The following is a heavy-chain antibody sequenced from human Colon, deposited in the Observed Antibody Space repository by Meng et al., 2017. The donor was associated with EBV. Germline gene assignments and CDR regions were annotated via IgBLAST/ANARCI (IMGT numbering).Heavy chain of an antibody. CDR1: GGSLSSRNC. Sequence: QWQPQAPGPGLVKPSGPLSLTCAVSGGSLSSRNCWSWVRQPPGKGLEWIGEIYHSGSTNYNPSLKSRVTISVDESKNQFSLRLSSVTAADTAVYYCARVGAYCGGDCYHPRWGQGTLVTVSS. V-gene: IGHV4-4*02. D-gene: IGHD2-21*02. J-gene: IGHJ4*02. CDR2: IYHSGST. CDR3: ARVGAYCGGDCYHPR.